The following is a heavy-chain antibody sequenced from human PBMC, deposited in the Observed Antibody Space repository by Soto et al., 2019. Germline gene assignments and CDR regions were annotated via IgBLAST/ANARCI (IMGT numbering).Heavy chain of an antibody. J-gene: IGHJ6*02. V-gene: IGHV3-30*18. Sequence: GGSLRLSXEASGFTFSSYSMHWVRQSPGKGLEWVAVISYDGSNKYYADSVKGRFTISRDNSKNTLYLQMNSLRAEDTAVYYCSKEQEGYSYGYSDYYYGMDVWGQGTTVTVSS. CDR2: ISYDGSNK. D-gene: IGHD5-18*01. CDR1: GFTFSSYS. CDR3: SKEQEGYSYGYSDYYYGMDV.